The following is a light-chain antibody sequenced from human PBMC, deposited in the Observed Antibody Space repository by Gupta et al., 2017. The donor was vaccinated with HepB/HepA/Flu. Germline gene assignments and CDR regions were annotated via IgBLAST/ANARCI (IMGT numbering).Light chain of an antibody. Sequence: SYELTQPPSVSVSPGQTDRLTCSGEALPKQYASWYQQRPGQAPVLVIYKDNERPSGIPERFSGSSSGTTVTLTISGVQAEDEADYYCQSADSSGTYPAFGGGTKLTVL. CDR1: ALPKQY. CDR2: KDN. V-gene: IGLV3-25*03. CDR3: QSADSSGTYPA. J-gene: IGLJ3*02.